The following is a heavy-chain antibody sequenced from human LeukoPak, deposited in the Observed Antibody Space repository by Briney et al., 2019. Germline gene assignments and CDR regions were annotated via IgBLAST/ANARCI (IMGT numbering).Heavy chain of an antibody. V-gene: IGHV4-59*11. CDR2: VSYSGST. CDR1: GGSISGQY. CDR3: ARGGASSRYFDY. J-gene: IGHJ4*02. D-gene: IGHD1-26*01. Sequence: SETLSLTCTVSGGSISGQYWSWIRQPPGKGLEWIGFVSYSGSTNYNPSLNGRVTIPLDTSKNQFSLRLNFVTAADTAVYYCARGGASSRYFDYWGQGTLVTVSS.